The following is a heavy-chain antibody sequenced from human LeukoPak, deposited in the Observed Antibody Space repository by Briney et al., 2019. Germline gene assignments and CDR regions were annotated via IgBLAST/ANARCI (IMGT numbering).Heavy chain of an antibody. J-gene: IGHJ4*02. CDR1: GFTFSSYS. V-gene: IGHV3-21*04. CDR2: ISSSNNYI. D-gene: IGHD3-10*01. CDR3: AKDISPAYYYGSGGYDY. Sequence: GGSLRLSCAASGFTFSSYSMNWVRQAPGKGLEWVSSISSSNNYIYYADSVKGRVTISRDNAKNSLYLQMNSLRAEDTALYYCAKDISPAYYYGSGGYDYWSQGTLVTVSS.